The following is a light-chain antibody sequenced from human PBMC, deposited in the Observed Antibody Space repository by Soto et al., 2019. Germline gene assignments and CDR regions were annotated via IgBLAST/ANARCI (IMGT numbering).Light chain of an antibody. CDR1: SSDVGGYNY. V-gene: IGLV2-14*01. CDR2: EYR. Sequence: QSALTQPASVSGSPGQSITISCTGTSSDVGGYNYVSWYQQHPGKAPKLMIYEYRNRPSGVSNRFSGSKSGNTASLTISGLQADDEADYYCSSYTSSSMDYVFGTGTKLTVL. J-gene: IGLJ1*01. CDR3: SSYTSSSMDYV.